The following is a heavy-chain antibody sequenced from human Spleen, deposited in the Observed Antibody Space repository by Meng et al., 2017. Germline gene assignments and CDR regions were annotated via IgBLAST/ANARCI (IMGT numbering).Heavy chain of an antibody. V-gene: IGHV4-39*07. D-gene: IGHD2-2*01. CDR2: IYYSGST. Sequence: SETLSLTCTVSGGSISSSTYYWGWIRQPPGKGLEWIGNIYYSGSTYYNPSLKSRLTISVDTSKNQFSLFVTAADTAVYYCARRGIGDYADSFDVWGQGTMVTVSS. CDR1: GGSISSSTYY. J-gene: IGHJ3*01. CDR3: ARRGIGDYADSFDV.